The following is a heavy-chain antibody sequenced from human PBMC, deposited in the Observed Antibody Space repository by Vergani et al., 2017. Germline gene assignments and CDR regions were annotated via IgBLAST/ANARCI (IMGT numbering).Heavy chain of an antibody. CDR1: GYSFTKSW. Sequence: EVQLVQSGAEVKKPGESLKISCKASGYSFTKSWIGWVRQMPGRGLEFMGIIYPGDSDTRYSPSFQGQVTISADKSISTAYLQWSSLKASDTAMYYCASRSAPPYYYYYMDVWGKGTTVTVSS. CDR3: ASRSAPPYYYYYMDV. V-gene: IGHV5-51*01. J-gene: IGHJ6*03. CDR2: IYPGDSDT.